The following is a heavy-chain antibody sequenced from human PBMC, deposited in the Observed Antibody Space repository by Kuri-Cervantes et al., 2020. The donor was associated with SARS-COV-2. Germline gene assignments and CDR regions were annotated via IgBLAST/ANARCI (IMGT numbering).Heavy chain of an antibody. Sequence: GSLRLSCTVSGGSISSYYWSWIRQPAGKGLEWIGRIYTSGSTNYNPSLKSRVTMSVDTSKNQFSLKLSSVTAADTAMYYCARSYYGSGSLDYWGQGTLVTVSS. J-gene: IGHJ4*02. D-gene: IGHD3-10*01. CDR2: IYTSGST. CDR3: ARSYYGSGSLDY. CDR1: GGSISSYY. V-gene: IGHV4-4*07.